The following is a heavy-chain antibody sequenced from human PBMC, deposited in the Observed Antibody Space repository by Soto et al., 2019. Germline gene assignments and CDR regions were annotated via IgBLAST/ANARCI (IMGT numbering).Heavy chain of an antibody. V-gene: IGHV5-51*01. Sequence: GESLKISCQASGYTFTTYWIVWVRQMPGKGLECMGIIYPGDSDTMYSPSFQGQVTISADKSISTAYLQWSSLKAADTAVYYCASGHATSVVTGTTPWVDMDVWGQGTTVTVSS. CDR2: IYPGDSDT. CDR1: GYTFTTYW. J-gene: IGHJ6*02. CDR3: ASGHATSVVTGTTPWVDMDV. D-gene: IGHD1-7*01.